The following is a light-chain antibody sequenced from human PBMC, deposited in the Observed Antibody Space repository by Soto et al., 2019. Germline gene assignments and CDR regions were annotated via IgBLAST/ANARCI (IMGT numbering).Light chain of an antibody. Sequence: QSVLTQPPSVSGAPGQRVTISCTGSSSNIGAGYDVHWYQQLPGTAPKLLIYGNSNRPSGVPDRFSGSKSGTSASLAITGLQAKDEADYYCQSYDSSLSGLDVFGTGTKLTVL. V-gene: IGLV1-40*01. CDR2: GNS. J-gene: IGLJ1*01. CDR3: QSYDSSLSGLDV. CDR1: SSNIGAGYD.